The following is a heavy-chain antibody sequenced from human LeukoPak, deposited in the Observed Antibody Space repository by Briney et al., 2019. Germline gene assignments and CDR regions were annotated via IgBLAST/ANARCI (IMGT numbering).Heavy chain of an antibody. V-gene: IGHV3-7*04. D-gene: IGHD2-15*01. CDR3: ARGPSGGNGFSY. CDR2: IKQDGSER. Sequence: GGSLRLSCAASGFTFRSYWMSWVRQAPGKGLEWVANIKQDGSERYYVDSVKGRFTISRDNAKNSLYLQMNSLRAVDTAVYYCARGPSGGNGFSYWGLGTLVTVSS. J-gene: IGHJ4*02. CDR1: GFTFRSYW.